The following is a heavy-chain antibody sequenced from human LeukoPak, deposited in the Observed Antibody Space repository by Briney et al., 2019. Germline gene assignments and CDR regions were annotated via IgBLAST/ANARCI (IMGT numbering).Heavy chain of an antibody. CDR2: IRSDGCGE. CDR3: GKHDSASDY. V-gene: IGHV3-30*02. J-gene: IGHJ4*02. CDR1: GFIFSDYG. Sequence: GGSPRLSCVASGFIFSDYGMHWVRQAPGKGLEWVAFIRSDGCGEYYTGSVRGRFTISRDNSKNTLYVQMNSLRLEDTAVYYCGKHDSASDYWGQGTLVTVSS. D-gene: IGHD1-26*01.